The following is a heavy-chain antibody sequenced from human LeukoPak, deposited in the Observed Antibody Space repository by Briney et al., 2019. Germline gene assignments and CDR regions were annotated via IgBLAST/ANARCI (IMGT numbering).Heavy chain of an antibody. CDR2: IYHSGST. CDR3: ARGGWKTYYYDSSGIGGFDY. CDR1: GGSISSYY. Sequence: PSETLSLTCTVSGGSISSYYWSWIRQPPGKGLEWIGYIYHSGSTYYNPSLKSRVTISVDRSKNQFSLKLSSVTAADTAVYYCARGGWKTYYYDSSGIGGFDYWGQGTLVTVSS. J-gene: IGHJ4*02. V-gene: IGHV4-59*12. D-gene: IGHD3-22*01.